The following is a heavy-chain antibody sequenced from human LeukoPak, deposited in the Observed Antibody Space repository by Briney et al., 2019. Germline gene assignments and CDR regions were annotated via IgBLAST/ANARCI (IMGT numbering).Heavy chain of an antibody. D-gene: IGHD6-13*01. CDR2: INHSGST. CDR1: GGSFSGYY. V-gene: IGHV4-34*01. CDR3: ARIDSSWYYYYMDV. J-gene: IGHJ6*03. Sequence: PSETLSLTCAVYGGSFSGYYWSWIRQPPGKGLEWIGEINHSGSTNYNPSLKSRVTISVDTSKNQFPLKLSSVTAADTAVYYCARIDSSWYYYYMDVWGKGTTVTVSS.